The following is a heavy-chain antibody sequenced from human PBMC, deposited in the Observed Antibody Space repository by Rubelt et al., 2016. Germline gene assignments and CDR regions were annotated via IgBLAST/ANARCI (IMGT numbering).Heavy chain of an antibody. CDR3: ARQGATIRGWGASFYGMDV. D-gene: IGHD5-12*01. J-gene: IGHJ6*02. CDR2: INPNSGGT. Sequence: GLEWMGRINPNSGGTNYAQKFQGRVTMTRDTSISTAYMELSRLRSDDTAVYYCARQGATIRGWGASFYGMDVWGQGTTVIVSS. V-gene: IGHV1-2*06.